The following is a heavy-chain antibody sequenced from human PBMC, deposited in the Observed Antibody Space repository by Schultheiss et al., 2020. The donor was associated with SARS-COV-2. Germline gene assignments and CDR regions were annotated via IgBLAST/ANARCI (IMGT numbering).Heavy chain of an antibody. CDR1: GFTFSSYA. Sequence: GSLRLSCAASGFTFSSYAMSWVRQPPGKGLEWIGYIYHSGSTYYNPSLKSRVTISVDTSKKQFSLKLSSVTAADTAVYYCARRLAECSSTTCQDTWFDPWGQGTLVTVSS. J-gene: IGHJ5*02. CDR2: IYHSGST. V-gene: IGHV4-4*02. D-gene: IGHD2-2*01. CDR3: ARRLAECSSTTCQDTWFDP.